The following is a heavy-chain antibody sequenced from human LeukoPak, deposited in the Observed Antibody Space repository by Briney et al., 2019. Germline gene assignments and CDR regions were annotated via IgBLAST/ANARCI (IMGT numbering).Heavy chain of an antibody. CDR1: GFTVSSNY. J-gene: IGHJ4*02. Sequence: PGGSLRLSCVASGFTVSSNYMNWVRQAPGKGLEWVSYISSSGSTIYYADSVKGRFTISRDNAKNSLYLQMNSLRAEDTAVYYCAVGSYRPGVYWGQGTLVTVSS. CDR3: AVGSYRPGVY. D-gene: IGHD1-26*01. V-gene: IGHV3-11*01. CDR2: ISSSGSTI.